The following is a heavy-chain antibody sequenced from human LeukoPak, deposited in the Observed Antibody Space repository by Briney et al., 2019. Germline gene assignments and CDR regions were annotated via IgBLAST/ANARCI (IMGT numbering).Heavy chain of an antibody. V-gene: IGHV3-48*03. CDR2: ISSSGSTI. CDR3: ARVRDYYDSSGHFDY. J-gene: IGHJ4*02. Sequence: GGSLRLSCAASGFTFSSYEMNWVRQAPGKGLEWVSYISSSGSTIYYADSVKGRFTISRDNAKNSLYLQMNSLRAEDTAVYYCARVRDYYDSSGHFDYWGQGTLVTVSS. D-gene: IGHD3-22*01. CDR1: GFTFSSYE.